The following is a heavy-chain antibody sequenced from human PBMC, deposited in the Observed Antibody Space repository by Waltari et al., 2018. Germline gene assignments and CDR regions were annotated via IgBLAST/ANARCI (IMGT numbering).Heavy chain of an antibody. V-gene: IGHV4-59*01. CDR3: ARDYAGAAAGRRNYYYGMDV. CDR2: IYYSGST. D-gene: IGHD6-13*01. J-gene: IGHJ6*02. CDR1: GGSISSYY. Sequence: QVQLQESGPGLVKPSETLSLTCTVSGGSISSYYWSWIRQPPGKGLEWIGYIYYSGSTNYNPALKSRVTISVDTSKNQFSLKLSSVTAADTAVYYCARDYAGAAAGRRNYYYGMDVWGQGTTVTVSS.